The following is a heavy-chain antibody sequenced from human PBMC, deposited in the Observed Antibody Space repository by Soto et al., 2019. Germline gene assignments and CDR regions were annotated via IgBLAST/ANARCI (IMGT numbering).Heavy chain of an antibody. CDR3: ARSGSYFGYYYYGMDV. CDR2: IYYSGST. V-gene: IGHV4-39*01. J-gene: IGHJ6*02. CDR1: GGSISSSSYY. Sequence: QLQLQESGPGLVKPSETLSLTCTVSGGSISSSSYYWGWIRQPPGKGLEWIGSIYYSGSTYYNQSLKSRVTISVDTSKNQFSLKLSSVTAADTAVYYCARSGSYFGYYYYGMDVWGQGTTVTVSS. D-gene: IGHD1-26*01.